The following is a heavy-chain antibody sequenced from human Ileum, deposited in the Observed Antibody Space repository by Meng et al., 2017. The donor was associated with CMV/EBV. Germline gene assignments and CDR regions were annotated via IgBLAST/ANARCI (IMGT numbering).Heavy chain of an antibody. D-gene: IGHD3-9*01. CDR1: GFSLTTSGVG. J-gene: IGHJ4*02. CDR3: AHSTYTGAGYYSFDY. Sequence: GFSLTTSGVGVRWTCQRPVKALECLSFLFGHNDRRSTPSLKNRLTVTQDASNNQVVLTMINMDPVDTATYYCAHSTYTGAGYYSFDYWGQGTLVTVSS. CDR2: LFGHNDR. V-gene: IGHV2-5*01.